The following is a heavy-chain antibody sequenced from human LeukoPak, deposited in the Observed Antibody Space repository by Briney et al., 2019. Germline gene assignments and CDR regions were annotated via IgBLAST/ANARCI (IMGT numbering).Heavy chain of an antibody. D-gene: IGHD6-19*01. CDR1: GFSFSTYA. V-gene: IGHV3-23*01. J-gene: IGHJ4*02. Sequence: PGGSLRLSCATSGFSFSTYAMSWVRQAPGKGLEWVSAISGSGGSTYYADSVKGRFTISRDNSKNTLYLQMNSLRAEDTAVYYCANLGQWLAGVDYWGQGTLVTVSS. CDR2: ISGSGGST. CDR3: ANLGQWLAGVDY.